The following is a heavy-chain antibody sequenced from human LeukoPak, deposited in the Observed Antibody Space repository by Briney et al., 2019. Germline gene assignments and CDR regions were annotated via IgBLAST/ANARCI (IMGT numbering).Heavy chain of an antibody. Sequence: GGSLKLSCAASGFTFSGSAIHWVRQSSGKGLEWVGQIDKKDKGYATATAYAASVKGRFTISRDDSINTAYLQMKSLKTEDTTLYYCTRDSGTYNWFDPWGQGTLVTVSS. J-gene: IGHJ5*02. CDR1: GFTFSGSA. D-gene: IGHD1-26*01. CDR3: TRDSGTYNWFDP. CDR2: IDKKDKGYATAT. V-gene: IGHV3-73*01.